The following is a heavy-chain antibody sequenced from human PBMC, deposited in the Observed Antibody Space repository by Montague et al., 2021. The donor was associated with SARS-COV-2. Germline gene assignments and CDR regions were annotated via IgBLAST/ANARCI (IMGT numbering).Heavy chain of an antibody. CDR2: IHHTGII. D-gene: IGHD6-13*01. Sequence: SETLSLTCTVSGGSVSSINWWSWVRQPPGRGLEWIAEIHHTGIINFNRSLRSRGLISLDSSKNQFSLTLNSVTAADTATYYCASHPVFQQLYSWGQGTLVSVS. CDR3: ASHPVFQQLYS. V-gene: IGHV4-4*02. J-gene: IGHJ4*02. CDR1: GGSVSSINW.